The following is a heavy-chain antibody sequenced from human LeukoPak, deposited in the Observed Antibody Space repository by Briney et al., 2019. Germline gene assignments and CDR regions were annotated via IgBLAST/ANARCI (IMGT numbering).Heavy chain of an antibody. D-gene: IGHD2/OR15-2a*01. J-gene: IGHJ4*02. V-gene: IGHV3-33*01. Sequence: PGRSLRLSCAASGFTFSSYGMHWVRQAPGKGLEWVAVIWYGGSNKYYADSVKGRFTISRDNSKNTLYLQMNSLRTEDTAVYYCARGRAGAARSTNFDYWGQGTLVTVSS. CDR3: ARGRAGAARSTNFDY. CDR1: GFTFSSYG. CDR2: IWYGGSNK.